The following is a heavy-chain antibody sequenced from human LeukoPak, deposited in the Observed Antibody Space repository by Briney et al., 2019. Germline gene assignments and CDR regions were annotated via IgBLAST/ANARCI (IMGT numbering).Heavy chain of an antibody. V-gene: IGHV4-59*01. CDR2: IYYSGST. J-gene: IGHJ6*03. Sequence: SETLSLTCTVSGGSISSYYWSWIRQPPGKGLEWIGYIYYSGSTNYNPSLKSRVTISVDTSKNQFSLKLSSVTAADTAVYYCARDRNYYGSGRNAYYYYYMDVWGKGTTVTVSS. D-gene: IGHD3-10*01. CDR1: GGSISSYY. CDR3: ARDRNYYGSGRNAYYYYYMDV.